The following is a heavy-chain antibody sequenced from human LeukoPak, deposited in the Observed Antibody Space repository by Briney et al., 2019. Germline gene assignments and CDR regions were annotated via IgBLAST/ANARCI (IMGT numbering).Heavy chain of an antibody. CDR2: ISYDGSNK. J-gene: IGHJ4*02. V-gene: IGHV3-30*18. D-gene: IGHD3-10*01. Sequence: GRSLRLSCAASGFTFSSYGMHWVRQAPGKGLEWVAVISYDGSNKYYADSVKGRFTISRDNSRNTLYLQMNSLRAEDTAVYYCAKTGYYYGSGRDYFDYWGQGTLVTVSS. CDR3: AKTGYYYGSGRDYFDY. CDR1: GFTFSSYG.